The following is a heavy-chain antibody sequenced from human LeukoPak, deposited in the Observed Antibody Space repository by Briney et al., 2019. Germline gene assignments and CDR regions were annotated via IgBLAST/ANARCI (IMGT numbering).Heavy chain of an antibody. Sequence: GGSLRLSCAASGFTFSSYAMSWVRQAPGKGLEWVSAISGSGGNTYYADSVKGRFTISRDNSKNTLYLQMSSLRAEDTAVYYCANVASSGYVDYWGQGTLVTVSS. CDR1: GFTFSSYA. J-gene: IGHJ4*02. V-gene: IGHV3-23*01. CDR3: ANVASSGYVDY. D-gene: IGHD3-22*01. CDR2: ISGSGGNT.